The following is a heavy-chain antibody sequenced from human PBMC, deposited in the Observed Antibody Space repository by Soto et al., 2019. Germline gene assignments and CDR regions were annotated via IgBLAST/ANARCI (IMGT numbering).Heavy chain of an antibody. CDR1: GGSISSGGCY. D-gene: IGHD2-21*01. Sequence: SETLSLTCTVSGGSISSGGCYWIRLRQPPGKGLEWIGYIYYSGSTNYNPSLKSRVTISVDTSKNQFSLKLSSVTAADTAVYYCARNVAPYDAFDIWGQGTMLTVSS. CDR2: IYYSGST. CDR3: ARNVAPYDAFDI. V-gene: IGHV4-61*08. J-gene: IGHJ3*02.